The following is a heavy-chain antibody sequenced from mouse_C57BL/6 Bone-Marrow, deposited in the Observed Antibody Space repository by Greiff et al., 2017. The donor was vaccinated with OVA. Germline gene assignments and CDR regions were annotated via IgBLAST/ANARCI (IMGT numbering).Heavy chain of an antibody. V-gene: IGHV1-7*01. Sequence: VQLQQSGAELAKPGASVKLSCKASGYTFTSYWMHWVKQRPGQGLEWIGYINPSSGYTKYNQKFKDKATLTADKSSSTAYMQLSSLTYEDSAVYYCARRVYGSSYYFDYWGQGTTLTVSS. CDR1: GYTFTSYW. CDR3: ARRVYGSSYYFDY. CDR2: INPSSGYT. D-gene: IGHD1-1*01. J-gene: IGHJ2*01.